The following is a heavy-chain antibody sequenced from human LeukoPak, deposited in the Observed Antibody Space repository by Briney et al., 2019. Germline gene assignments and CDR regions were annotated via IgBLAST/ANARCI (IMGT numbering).Heavy chain of an antibody. J-gene: IGHJ4*02. CDR1: GGSISSYY. CDR2: IYYSGST. Sequence: PSETLSLTCTVSGGSISSYYWSWIRQPPGKGLEWIGYIYYSGSTNYNPSLKSRVTISVDTSKNQFSLNLDSVTAADTAVYYCARHAVVSGSPRRCFDYCDQGNLVTVAS. V-gene: IGHV4-59*08. D-gene: IGHD2-15*01. CDR3: ARHAVVSGSPRRCFDY.